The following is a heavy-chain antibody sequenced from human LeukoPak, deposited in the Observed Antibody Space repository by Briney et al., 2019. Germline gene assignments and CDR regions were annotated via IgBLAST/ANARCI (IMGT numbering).Heavy chain of an antibody. Sequence: GGSLRLSCAASGFTFSSYAMSWVRQAPGKGLEWVSAISGSGGSTYYADSVKGRFTTSRDNSKNTLYLQMNSLRAEDTAVYYCAKDRLSSGWYLDYWGQGTLVTVSS. D-gene: IGHD6-19*01. CDR3: AKDRLSSGWYLDY. CDR2: ISGSGGST. CDR1: GFTFSSYA. V-gene: IGHV3-23*01. J-gene: IGHJ4*02.